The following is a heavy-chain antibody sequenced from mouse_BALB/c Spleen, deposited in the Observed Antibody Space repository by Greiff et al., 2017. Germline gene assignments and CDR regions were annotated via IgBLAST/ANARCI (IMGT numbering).Heavy chain of an antibody. CDR1: GFAFSSYD. CDR2: ISSGGGST. D-gene: IGHD2-2*01. Sequence: EVKLVESGGGLVKPGGSLKLSCAASGFAFSSYDMSWVRQTPEKRLEWVAYISSGGGSTYYPDTVKGRFTISRDNAKNTLYLQMSSLKSEDTDMYYCARRGGYWFAYWGQGTLVTVSA. V-gene: IGHV5-12-1*01. J-gene: IGHJ3*01. CDR3: ARRGGYWFAY.